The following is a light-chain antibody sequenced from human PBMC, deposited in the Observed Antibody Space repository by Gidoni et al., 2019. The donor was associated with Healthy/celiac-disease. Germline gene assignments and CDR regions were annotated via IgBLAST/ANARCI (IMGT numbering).Light chain of an antibody. J-gene: IGKJ2*02. V-gene: IGKV3-20*01. CDR1: QIVSSSY. Sequence: EIVLTQSPGTLSLSPGERATLSCRAIQIVSSSYLAWYQQKPGQAPRLLIYCASSRSTGIPDRFIGSGSGTDFTLTISILEPEDFAVYYCQQYCSSPLGTFGQXTKLEIK. CDR3: QQYCSSPLGT. CDR2: CAS.